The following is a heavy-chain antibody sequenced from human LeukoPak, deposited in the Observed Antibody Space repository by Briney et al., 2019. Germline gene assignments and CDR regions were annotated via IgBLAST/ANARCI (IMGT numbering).Heavy chain of an antibody. V-gene: IGHV1-2*06. CDR3: ARVKAVAGTRGAFDI. J-gene: IGHJ3*02. D-gene: IGHD6-19*01. Sequence: ASVKVSCKASGYTFTGYYMHWVRQAPGQGLEWMGLINPNSGGTNYAQKFQGRVTMTRDTSISTAYMELSRLRSDDTAVYYCARVKAVAGTRGAFDIWGQGTMVTVSS. CDR1: GYTFTGYY. CDR2: INPNSGGT.